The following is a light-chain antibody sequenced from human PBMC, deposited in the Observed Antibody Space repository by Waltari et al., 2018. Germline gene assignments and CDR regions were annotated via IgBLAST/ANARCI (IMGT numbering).Light chain of an antibody. CDR3: CSYAGSNTFVL. CDR1: SSDVGFYTL. Sequence: QSALTQPASVSGSPGQSLTISCTGTSSDVGFYTLVSWYQQHPGKAPKLIIFEVNKRPSGISNRFSASKSGNTASLTISALQAEDEADYYCCSYAGSNTFVLFGGGTTLTVL. V-gene: IGLV2-23*02. J-gene: IGLJ2*01. CDR2: EVN.